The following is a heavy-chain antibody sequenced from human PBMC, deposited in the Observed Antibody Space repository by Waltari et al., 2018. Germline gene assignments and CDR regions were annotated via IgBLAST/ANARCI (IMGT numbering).Heavy chain of an antibody. V-gene: IGHV4-34*01. J-gene: IGHJ4*02. CDR3: ARTYGVQGVITGLDY. CDR2: INHSGST. CDR1: GGSFSGSY. D-gene: IGHD3-10*01. Sequence: QVQLQQWGAGLLKPSETLSLTCAVYGGSFSGSYWSWIRQPPGKGLEWIGEINHSGSTNYNPSLKSRVTISVDTSKNQFSLKLSSVTAADTAVYYCARTYGVQGVITGLDYWGQGTLVTVSS.